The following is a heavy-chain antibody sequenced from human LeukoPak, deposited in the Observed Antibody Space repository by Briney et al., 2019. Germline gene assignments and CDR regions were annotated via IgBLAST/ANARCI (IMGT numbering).Heavy chain of an antibody. V-gene: IGHV3-9*01. CDR3: AKDNRAYYYYYYGMDV. CDR1: GFTFDDYA. Sequence: GGSLRLSCAASGFTFDDYAMHWVRQAPGKGLEWVSGISWNSGSIGYADSVKGRFTISRDNAKNSLYLQMNSLRAEDTALYYCAKDNRAYYYYYYGMDVWGQGTTVTVSS. D-gene: IGHD3-16*02. J-gene: IGHJ6*02. CDR2: ISWNSGSI.